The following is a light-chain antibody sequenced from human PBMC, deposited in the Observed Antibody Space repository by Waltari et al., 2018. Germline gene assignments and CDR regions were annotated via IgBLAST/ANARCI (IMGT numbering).Light chain of an antibody. Sequence: DIQMTQSPSTLSASVGARVTITCWASQSISSWLAWYQQKPGKAPKLLIYKASSLESGVPSRFSGSGSGTEFTLTISSLQPDDFATYYCQQYNSYTLTFGGGTKVEIK. CDR2: KAS. J-gene: IGKJ4*01. CDR1: QSISSW. CDR3: QQYNSYTLT. V-gene: IGKV1-5*03.